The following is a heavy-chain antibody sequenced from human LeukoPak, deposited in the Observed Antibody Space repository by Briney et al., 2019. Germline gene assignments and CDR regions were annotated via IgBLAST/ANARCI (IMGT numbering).Heavy chain of an antibody. Sequence: GASVKVSCKTSGYTFTGYFIHWVRQAPGQGLEWMGWINPDSGGTNFAQKFRGRVTVSRDTSISTAYMELSRLRSDDTAVYYCAKESRGWYFDYWGQGTLVTVSS. V-gene: IGHV1-2*02. J-gene: IGHJ4*02. CDR3: AKESRGWYFDY. CDR1: GYTFTGYF. CDR2: INPDSGGT. D-gene: IGHD6-19*01.